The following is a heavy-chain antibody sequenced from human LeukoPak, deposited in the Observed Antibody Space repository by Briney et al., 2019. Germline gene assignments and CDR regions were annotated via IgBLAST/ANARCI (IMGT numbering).Heavy chain of an antibody. V-gene: IGHV4-4*07. D-gene: IGHD3-10*01. CDR3: ARTSARGAQFDY. CDR1: SGSISSYY. CDR2: IYSSGST. J-gene: IGHJ4*02. Sequence: PSETLSLTCSVSSGSISSYYWSWIRQPAGKGLEWIGRIYSSGSTNYNPSLKTRVTMSLDTSKNQFSLNLTTVTAADTAVYYCARTSARGAQFDYWAQGTLVTVSS.